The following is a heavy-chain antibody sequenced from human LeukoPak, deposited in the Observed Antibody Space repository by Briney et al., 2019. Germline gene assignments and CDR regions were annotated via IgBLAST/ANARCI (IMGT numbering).Heavy chain of an antibody. CDR1: GFNLSNYG. CDR3: ARDRDDCSGGSCSLTYYYYYMDV. Sequence: GGSLRLSCAATGFNLSNYGMHWVRQAPGKGLEWVAFIRFDAANKFYAASVKGRFTISRDKSKNTLFLRMNSLRPEDTAVYYCARDRDDCSGGSCSLTYYYYYMDVWGKGTTVTVSS. V-gene: IGHV3-30*02. D-gene: IGHD2-15*01. CDR2: IRFDAANK. J-gene: IGHJ6*03.